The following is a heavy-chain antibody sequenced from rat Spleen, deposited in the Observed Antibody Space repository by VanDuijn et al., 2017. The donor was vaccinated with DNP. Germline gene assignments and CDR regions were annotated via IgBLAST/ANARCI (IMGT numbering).Heavy chain of an antibody. J-gene: IGHJ2*01. CDR1: GFNFNDNW. CDR2: INKESGTI. D-gene: IGHD1-11*01. V-gene: IGHV4-2*01. CDR3: AKDLSYGGYRSDSFDY. Sequence: EVKLVESGGGLVQPGKSLKLSCAASGFNFNDNWMGWVRQAPGKGLEWIGEINKESGTIIYSPSLKDKFTISRDNAQNTLYLQMNSLRSEDTATYYCAKDLSYGGYRSDSFDYWGQGVMVTVSS.